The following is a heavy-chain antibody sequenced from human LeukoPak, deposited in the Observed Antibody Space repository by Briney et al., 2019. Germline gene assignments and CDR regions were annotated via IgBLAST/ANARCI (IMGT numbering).Heavy chain of an antibody. J-gene: IGHJ4*02. D-gene: IGHD3-10*01. CDR2: INHSGST. CDR3: ARERTPKYFYGSGTFDRYYDY. CDR1: GGSFSGYY. V-gene: IGHV4-34*01. Sequence: SETLSLTCAVYGGSFSGYYWSWIRQPPGKGLEWIGEINHSGSTNYNPSLKSRVTISVDTSKNQFSLKLSSVTAADTAVYYCARERTPKYFYGSGTFDRYYDYWGQGTLVTVSS.